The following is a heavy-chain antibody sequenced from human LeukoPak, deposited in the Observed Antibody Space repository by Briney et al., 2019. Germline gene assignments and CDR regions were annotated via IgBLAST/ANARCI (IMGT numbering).Heavy chain of an antibody. CDR1: GGSFSGYY. D-gene: IGHD1-1*01. V-gene: IGHV4-34*01. CDR2: VNHSGST. Sequence: SETLSLTCAVYGGSFSGYYWSWIRQPPGRGLEWIGEVNHSGSTNYNPSLKSRVTISVDTSKNQFSLKLSSVTAADTAVYYCARHTRTGTTVDIWGQGTMVTVSS. CDR3: ARHTRTGTTVDI. J-gene: IGHJ3*02.